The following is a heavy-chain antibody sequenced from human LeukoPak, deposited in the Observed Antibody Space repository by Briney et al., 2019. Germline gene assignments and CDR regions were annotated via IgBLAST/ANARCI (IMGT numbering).Heavy chain of an antibody. D-gene: IGHD6-19*01. Sequence: PSETLSLTCTVSGGSISSSSYYWGWIRQPPGKGLEWIGSMSYSGSTYYNPSLKSRVTISVDTSKNQFSLRLSSVAAADTAVYYCASGSAVAAPITYWGQGTLVIVSS. J-gene: IGHJ4*02. CDR3: ASGSAVAAPITY. CDR1: GGSISSSSYY. V-gene: IGHV4-39*01. CDR2: MSYSGST.